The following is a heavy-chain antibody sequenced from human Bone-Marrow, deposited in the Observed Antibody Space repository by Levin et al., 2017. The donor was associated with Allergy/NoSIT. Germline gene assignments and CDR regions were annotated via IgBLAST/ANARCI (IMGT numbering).Heavy chain of an antibody. V-gene: IGHV4-30-4*01. CDR1: GGSIGSSDYY. CDR3: ARGGMFYHDSSGYPFDY. Sequence: SETLSLTCTVSGGSIGSSDYYWSWIHQTPGKGLEWIGCIYYLGHTYYNRSLKSRVTISMDTYKNQLSLKLRFVTAADTAVYFCARGGMFYHDSSGYPFDYWGQGAQVTVSS. D-gene: IGHD3-22*01. J-gene: IGHJ4*02. CDR2: IYYLGHT.